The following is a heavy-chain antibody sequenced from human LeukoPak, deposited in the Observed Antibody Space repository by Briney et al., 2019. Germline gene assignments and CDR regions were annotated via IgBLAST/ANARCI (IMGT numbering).Heavy chain of an antibody. D-gene: IGHD3-22*01. CDR1: GFTFSSYA. CDR2: ISGSGGST. CDR3: ARGGYYDSSGLLDP. V-gene: IGHV3-23*01. Sequence: PGGSLRLSCAASGFTFSSYAMSWVRQAPGKGLEWVSAISGSGGSTYYADSVKGRFTISRDNSKNTLCLQMNSLRAEDTAVYYCARGGYYDSSGLLDPWGQGTLVTVSS. J-gene: IGHJ5*02.